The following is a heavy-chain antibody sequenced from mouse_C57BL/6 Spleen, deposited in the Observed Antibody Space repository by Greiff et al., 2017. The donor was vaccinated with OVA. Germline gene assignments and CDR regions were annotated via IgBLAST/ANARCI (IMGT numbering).Heavy chain of an antibody. J-gene: IGHJ3*01. V-gene: IGHV1-52*01. Sequence: VKLQQPGAELVRPGSSVKLSCKASGYTFTSYWMHWVKQRPKQGLEWIGNIDPSDSETHYNQKFKDKATLTVDKSSSTAYMQLSSLTSEDSAVYYCARKGFAYWGQGTLVTVSA. CDR1: GYTFTSYW. D-gene: IGHD3-3*01. CDR2: IDPSDSET. CDR3: ARKGFAY.